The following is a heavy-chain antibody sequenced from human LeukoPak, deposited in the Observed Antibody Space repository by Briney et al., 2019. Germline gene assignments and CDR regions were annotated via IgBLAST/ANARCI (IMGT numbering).Heavy chain of an antibody. CDR2: ISYDGSNK. J-gene: IGHJ4*02. CDR1: GFTFSSYA. D-gene: IGHD5-24*01. V-gene: IGHV3-30-3*01. CDR3: ARDYGEDGYNYFDY. Sequence: GGSLRLSCAASGFTFSSYAMHWVRQAPGKGLEWVAVISYDGSNKYYADSVKGRFTISRDNSKNTLYLQMNSLRAEDTAVYYCARDYGEDGYNYFDYWGQGTLVTVSS.